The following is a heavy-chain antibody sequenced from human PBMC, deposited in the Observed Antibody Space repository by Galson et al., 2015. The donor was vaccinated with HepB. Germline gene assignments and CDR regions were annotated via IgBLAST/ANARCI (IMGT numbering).Heavy chain of an antibody. J-gene: IGHJ4*02. V-gene: IGHV5-51*03. CDR1: GYSFTSHW. CDR2: FYPGDSDI. CDR3: ARRAGYSSSWNYFEY. D-gene: IGHD5-18*01. Sequence: QSGAEVKKAGESLKISCKVSGYSFTSHWIAWVRQKPGKGLEWMGMFYPGDSDIRYSPSFQGQVTLSGDKSTSTAYLQWSSLKASDTAIYYCARRAGYSSSWNYFEYWGQGSLVTVS.